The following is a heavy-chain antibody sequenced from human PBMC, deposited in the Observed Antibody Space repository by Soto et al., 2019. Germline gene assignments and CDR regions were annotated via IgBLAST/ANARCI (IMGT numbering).Heavy chain of an antibody. CDR3: ARESSSWHGERNNWFDP. CDR1: GYTFTSYY. Sequence: QVQLVQSGAEVKKPGASVKVSCKASGYTFTSYYMHWVRQAPGQGLEWMGIINPSGGSTSYAQKFQGRVTMTRDTSTSTVYMEQSSLRSEDTAVYYCARESSSWHGERNNWFDPWGQGTLVTVSS. J-gene: IGHJ5*02. D-gene: IGHD6-13*01. V-gene: IGHV1-46*03. CDR2: INPSGGST.